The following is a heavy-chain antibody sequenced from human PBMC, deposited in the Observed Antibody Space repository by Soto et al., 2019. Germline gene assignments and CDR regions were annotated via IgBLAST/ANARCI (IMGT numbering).Heavy chain of an antibody. CDR2: IIPIFGTA. J-gene: IGHJ6*02. CDR3: ARGKYDSSGYYTLHGHYGMDV. V-gene: IGHV1-69*01. CDR1: GGTFSSYA. D-gene: IGHD3-22*01. Sequence: QVQLVQSGAEVKKPGSSVKVSCKASGGTFSSYAISWVRQAPGQGLEWMGGIIPIFGTANYAQKFQGRVTITADESTSTAYMELSSLRSEDTAVYYCARGKYDSSGYYTLHGHYGMDVWGQGTKVTVSS.